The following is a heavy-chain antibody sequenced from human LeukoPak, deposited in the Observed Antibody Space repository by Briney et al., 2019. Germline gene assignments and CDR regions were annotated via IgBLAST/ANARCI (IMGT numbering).Heavy chain of an antibody. CDR2: IYADGTT. CDR3: ARRSVPGRPGY. J-gene: IGHJ4*02. D-gene: IGHD6-6*01. CDR1: GFTVSDND. Sequence: GGSLRLSCAASGFTVSDNDIKWVRQAPGKGLEWVSLIYADGTTHYTDSGKGRFSISRDNSGNTVYLQMNSLRGEHTAVYYCARRSVPGRPGYWGQGTLVTVSS. V-gene: IGHV3-66*04.